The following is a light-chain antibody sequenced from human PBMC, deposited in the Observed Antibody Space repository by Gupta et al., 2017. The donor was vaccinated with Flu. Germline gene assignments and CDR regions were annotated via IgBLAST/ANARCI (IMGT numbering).Light chain of an antibody. CDR2: YVT. CDR3: SSHAGRVTWV. CDR1: SNDVGGSNR. Sequence: QSAPTQPRSVSGSPGQSVTISCTGSSNDVGGSNRVSWYHQRPGKAPKLILYYVTERPSGVPDRFSGSKSGNTASLTISGLQADDEADYYCSSHAGRVTWVFGTGTTVTVL. J-gene: IGLJ1*01. V-gene: IGLV2-11*01.